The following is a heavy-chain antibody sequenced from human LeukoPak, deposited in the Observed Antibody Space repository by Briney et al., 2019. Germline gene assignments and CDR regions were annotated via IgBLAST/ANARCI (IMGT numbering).Heavy chain of an antibody. CDR3: AKARIAAAGTPVDY. D-gene: IGHD6-13*01. Sequence: GGSLRLSCAASGFTFSSYAMSWVRQAPGKGLEWVSSISSSGGSTYYADSVKGRFTISRDNSKNTLYLQMNSLRAEDTAVYYCAKARIAAAGTPVDYWGQGTLVTVSS. CDR2: ISSSGGST. CDR1: GFTFSSYA. V-gene: IGHV3-23*01. J-gene: IGHJ4*02.